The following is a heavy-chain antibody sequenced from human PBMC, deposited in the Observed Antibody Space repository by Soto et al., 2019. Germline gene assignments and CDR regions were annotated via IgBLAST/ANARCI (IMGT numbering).Heavy chain of an antibody. CDR3: ARSFAVTGAHIDY. CDR1: GGSISGSY. Sequence: PSETLSLTCSVSGGSISGSYWSWIRQSPGKGLEWLGYVYYTGSTNYSPSLRSRVSISVDTSKNEFSLRLSSVTAADTAVYFCARSFAVTGAHIDYWGQGTQVTVSS. D-gene: IGHD2-8*02. V-gene: IGHV4-59*01. CDR2: VYYTGST. J-gene: IGHJ4*02.